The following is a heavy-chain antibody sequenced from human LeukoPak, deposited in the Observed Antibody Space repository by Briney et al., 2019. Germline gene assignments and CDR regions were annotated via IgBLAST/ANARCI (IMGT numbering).Heavy chain of an antibody. J-gene: IGHJ4*02. CDR2: INPSGGGT. V-gene: IGHV1-46*01. CDR3: ARSGVPMVRGVYPFDY. Sequence: ASVKVSCKASGYTFTSYYMHWVRQAPGQGLEWMGIINPSGGGTSYAQKFQGRVTMTRDTSTSTVYMELSSLRSEDTAVYYCARSGVPMVRGVYPFDYWGQGTLVTVSS. D-gene: IGHD3-10*01. CDR1: GYTFTSYY.